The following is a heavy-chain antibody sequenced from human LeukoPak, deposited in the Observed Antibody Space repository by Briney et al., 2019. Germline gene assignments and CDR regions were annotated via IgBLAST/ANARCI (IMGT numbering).Heavy chain of an antibody. Sequence: SETLSLTCAVYGGSFSGYYWSWIRQPPGKGLEWIGEINHSGSTNYNPSLKSRVTISVDTSKNQFSLKLSSVTAADTAVYYCARVGGFRRSRFDPWGQGTLVTVSS. V-gene: IGHV4-34*01. CDR2: INHSGST. D-gene: IGHD5-12*01. CDR1: GGSFSGYY. CDR3: ARVGGFRRSRFDP. J-gene: IGHJ5*02.